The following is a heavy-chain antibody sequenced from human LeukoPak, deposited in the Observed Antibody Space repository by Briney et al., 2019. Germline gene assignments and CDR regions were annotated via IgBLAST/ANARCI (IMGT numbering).Heavy chain of an antibody. Sequence: GGSLRLSCTVSGFTVSSNSMSWVRQAPGKGLEWVSAISGSGGSTYYADSVKGRFTISRDNSKNTLYLQMNSLRAEDTAVYYCAKDSAAAGGRYFDYWGQGTLVTVSS. CDR2: ISGSGGST. J-gene: IGHJ4*02. CDR1: GFTVSSNS. D-gene: IGHD6-13*01. V-gene: IGHV3-23*01. CDR3: AKDSAAAGGRYFDY.